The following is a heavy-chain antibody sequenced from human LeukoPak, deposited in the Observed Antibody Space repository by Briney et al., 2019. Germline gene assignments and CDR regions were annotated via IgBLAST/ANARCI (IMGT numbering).Heavy chain of an antibody. D-gene: IGHD3-10*01. CDR1: GYTFTSYD. Sequence: ASVKVSCKASGYTFTSYDINWVRQATGQGLEWMGWMNPNSGSTGYAQKCQGRVTMTRNTSISTAYMELSSLRSEDTAGYYCARASGSGGDAFAIWPQGPMVPVSS. CDR3: ARASGSGGDAFAI. CDR2: MNPNSGST. J-gene: IGHJ3*02. V-gene: IGHV1-8*01.